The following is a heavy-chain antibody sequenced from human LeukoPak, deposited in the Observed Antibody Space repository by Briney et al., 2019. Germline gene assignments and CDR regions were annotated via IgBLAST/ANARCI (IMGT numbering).Heavy chain of an antibody. CDR1: GFTVGSNY. V-gene: IGHV3-66*01. CDR2: IYSGGNT. D-gene: IGHD4-17*01. Sequence: GGSLRLSCAASGFTVGSNYLTWVRQAPGKGLEWASVIYSGGNTYYADSVKGRFTISRDNSKNTLYLQMNSLRAGDTAVYYCARDMTTETTGDYWGQGTLVTVSS. CDR3: ARDMTTETTGDY. J-gene: IGHJ4*02.